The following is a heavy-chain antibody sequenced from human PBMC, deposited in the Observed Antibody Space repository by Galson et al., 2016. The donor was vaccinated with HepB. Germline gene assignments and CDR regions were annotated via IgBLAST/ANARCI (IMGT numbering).Heavy chain of an antibody. Sequence: SLRLSCAASGFIFSRYWMHWVRQVPGKGLVWVSRINSDGSGTSYADSVKGRFTISRDNAKNTLYLQMNSLRAEDTALYYCAREDYGDDPIYYYYGMDVWGQGTTVTVSS. CDR2: INSDGSGT. D-gene: IGHD4-17*01. CDR3: AREDYGDDPIYYYYGMDV. CDR1: GFIFSRYW. J-gene: IGHJ6*02. V-gene: IGHV3-74*01.